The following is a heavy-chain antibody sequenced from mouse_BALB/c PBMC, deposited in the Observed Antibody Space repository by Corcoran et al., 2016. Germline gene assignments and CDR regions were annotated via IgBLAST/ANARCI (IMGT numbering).Heavy chain of an antibody. J-gene: IGHJ3*01. V-gene: IGHV1S136*01. CDR3: ARSGVTTVPWFAY. D-gene: IGHD1-1*01. CDR1: GYTFTSYV. CDR2: INPYNDGT. Sequence: EVQLQQSGPELVKPGASVKMSCKASGYTFTSYVMHWVKQKPGQGLEWIGYINPYNDGTKYNEKFKGKATLTSDKSSSTAYMELSSLTSEDSAVYCCARSGVTTVPWFAYWGQGTLVTVSA.